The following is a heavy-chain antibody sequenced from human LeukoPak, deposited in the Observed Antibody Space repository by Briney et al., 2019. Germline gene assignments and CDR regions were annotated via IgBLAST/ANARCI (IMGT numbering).Heavy chain of an antibody. Sequence: SETLSLTCTVSGGSISSYYWSWIRQPPGKGLEWIGYIYYSGSTNYNPSLKSRVTISVDTSKNQFSLKLSSVTAADTAVYYCARVVFGGIPYFDYWGQGTLVTVSP. D-gene: IGHD1-14*01. CDR3: ARVVFGGIPYFDY. CDR1: GGSISSYY. J-gene: IGHJ4*02. CDR2: IYYSGST. V-gene: IGHV4-59*01.